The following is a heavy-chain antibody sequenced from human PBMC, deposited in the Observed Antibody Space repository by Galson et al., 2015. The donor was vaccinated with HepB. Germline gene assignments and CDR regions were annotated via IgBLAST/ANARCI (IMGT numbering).Heavy chain of an antibody. V-gene: IGHV3-33*08. J-gene: IGHJ6*02. CDR3: ARDARQQPPVHYYYGMDV. CDR1: GFTFSSYG. D-gene: IGHD6-13*01. CDR2: IWYDGSNK. Sequence: SLRLSCAASGFTFSSYGMHWVRQAPGKGLEWVAVIWYDGSNKYYADSVKGRFTISRDNSKNTLYLQMNSLRAEDTAVYYCARDARQQPPVHYYYGMDVWGQGTTVTVSS.